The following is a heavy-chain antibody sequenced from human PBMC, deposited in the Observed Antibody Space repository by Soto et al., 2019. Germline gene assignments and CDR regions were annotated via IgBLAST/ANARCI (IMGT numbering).Heavy chain of an antibody. CDR1: GFTFSDYY. Sequence: GGSLRLSCAASGFTFSDYYMSWIRQAPGKGLEWVSYIKHGGSEKYYGDSVKGRFTISRDNAKNSLFLLLDSLRAEDTAVYYCVRDSAGAYDIWGQGTMVTVSS. J-gene: IGHJ3*02. CDR2: IKHGGSEK. CDR3: VRDSAGAYDI. V-gene: IGHV3-7*03.